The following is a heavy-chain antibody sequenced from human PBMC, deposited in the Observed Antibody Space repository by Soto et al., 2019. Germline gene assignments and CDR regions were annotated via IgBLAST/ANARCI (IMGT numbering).Heavy chain of an antibody. D-gene: IGHD4-4*01. CDR1: GGSISSGGYS. J-gene: IGHJ4*02. Sequence: SETLSLTCAVSGGSISSGGYSWSWIRQAPGKGLEWIGYIYHSGSTYYNPSLKSRVTISVDRSKNQFSLKLSSVTAADTAVYYCARADYMRSFDYWGQGTLVTVSS. CDR2: IYHSGST. CDR3: ARADYMRSFDY. V-gene: IGHV4-30-2*01.